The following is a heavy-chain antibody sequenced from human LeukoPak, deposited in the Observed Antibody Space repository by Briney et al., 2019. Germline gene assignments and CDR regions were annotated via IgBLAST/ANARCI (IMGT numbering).Heavy chain of an antibody. J-gene: IGHJ3*02. CDR3: ARGGKKARAVFDI. V-gene: IGHV4-39*01. CDR1: GDSLSSSSYY. Sequence: PSETLSLTCSISGDSLSSSSYYWGWIRQPPGMGLEWIGNIYYDGSTYYNSSLKGRVTISVDTSKNQFSLKLSSVTAADTAVYFCARGGKKARAVFDIGGQGKMVTVSS. CDR2: IYYDGST. D-gene: IGHD3-16*01.